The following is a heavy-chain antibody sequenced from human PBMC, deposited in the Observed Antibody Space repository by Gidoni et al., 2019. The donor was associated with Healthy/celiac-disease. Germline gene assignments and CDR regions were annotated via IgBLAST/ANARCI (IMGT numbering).Heavy chain of an antibody. CDR1: GGSVSSGGYY. CDR3: ASGTNTVVTLNY. V-gene: IGHV4-31*03. D-gene: IGHD2-8*01. Sequence: QVQLQDSGPGLVKPSRTLSLTCTVSGGSVSSGGYYWSWIRQHPGKGLEWIGYIYYSGSTYYNPSLKSRVTISVDTSKNQFSLKLSSVTAADTAVYYCASGTNTVVTLNYWGQGTLVTVSS. J-gene: IGHJ4*02. CDR2: IYYSGST.